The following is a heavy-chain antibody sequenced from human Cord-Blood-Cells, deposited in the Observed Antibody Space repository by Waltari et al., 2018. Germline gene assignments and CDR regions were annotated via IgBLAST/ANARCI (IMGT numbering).Heavy chain of an antibody. D-gene: IGHD6-13*01. CDR2: IYYSGST. Sequence: QLQLQESGPGLVKPSETLSLPCTVTGGSISRSSSYWGWIRQPPGKGLEWIGSIYYSGSTYYNPSLKSRVTISVDTSKNQFSLKLSSVTAADTTVYYCARQGYSSSHEYFQHWGQGTLVTVSS. CDR3: ARQGYSSSHEYFQH. V-gene: IGHV4-39*07. CDR1: GGSISRSSSY. J-gene: IGHJ1*01.